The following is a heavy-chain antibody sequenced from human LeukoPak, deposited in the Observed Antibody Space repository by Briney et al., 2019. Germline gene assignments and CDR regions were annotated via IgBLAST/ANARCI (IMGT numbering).Heavy chain of an antibody. J-gene: IGHJ3*02. V-gene: IGHV3-66*01. Sequence: GGSLRLSCAASGFTVSSNYMSWVRQAPGKGLEWVSVIYSGAGTYYADSVKGRFTISRDNAKNSLYLQMNSLRAEDTAVYYCARSLRRDCDSTSCWAALDIWGQGTMVTVSS. CDR1: GFTVSSNY. CDR2: IYSGAGT. CDR3: ARSLRRDCDSTSCWAALDI. D-gene: IGHD2-2*01.